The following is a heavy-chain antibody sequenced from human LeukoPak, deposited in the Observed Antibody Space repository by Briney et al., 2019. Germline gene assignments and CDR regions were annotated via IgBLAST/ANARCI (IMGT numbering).Heavy chain of an antibody. D-gene: IGHD2-21*02. CDR3: GRVYCGGNCYSPPLPDY. J-gene: IGHJ4*02. Sequence: SGRSLRLSCAASGFTFSSYGMQWVRQAPGKGLDWVAGIWYDGSKKNYGDSVKGRSTISRDNSKTPLFLQMDSLGAEDTAVYYCGRVYCGGNCYSPPLPDYWGQGTLVIVSA. CDR2: IWYDGSKK. CDR1: GFTFSSYG. V-gene: IGHV3-33*01.